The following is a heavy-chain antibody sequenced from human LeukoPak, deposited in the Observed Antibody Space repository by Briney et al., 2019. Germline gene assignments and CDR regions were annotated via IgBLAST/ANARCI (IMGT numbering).Heavy chain of an antibody. J-gene: IGHJ3*02. CDR3: ARWSPVVVPAAILGGDAFDI. D-gene: IGHD2-2*01. CDR2: ISSSSSTI. CDR1: GFTFSSYS. V-gene: IGHV3-48*01. Sequence: GGSLRLSCAASGFTFSSYSMNWVRQAPGKGLEWVSYISSSSSTIYYADSVKGRFTISRDNAKNSLYLQMNSLRAEDTAVYYCARWSPVVVPAAILGGDAFDIWGQGTMVTVSS.